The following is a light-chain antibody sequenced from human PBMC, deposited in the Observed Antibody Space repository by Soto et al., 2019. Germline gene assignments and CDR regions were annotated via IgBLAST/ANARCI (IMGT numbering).Light chain of an antibody. J-gene: IGKJ5*01. Sequence: EIVLTQSPATLSLSPGERATLSCRASQSVSSYLAWYQQKPGQAPRLLIYDASNRATGIPARFSGSGSGTDFTLTISSLEPEDFAVYYCQQYGSSSTVGQGTRLEI. CDR2: DAS. V-gene: IGKV3-11*01. CDR1: QSVSSY. CDR3: QQYGSSST.